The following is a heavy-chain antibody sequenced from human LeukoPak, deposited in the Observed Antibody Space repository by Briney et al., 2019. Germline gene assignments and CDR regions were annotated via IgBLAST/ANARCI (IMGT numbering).Heavy chain of an antibody. CDR3: ARGAIAAAGYYCYYYMDV. Sequence: GESLKISCKGPGYSFTSYWIGWVRQMPGKGLEWMGIIYPGDSDTRYSPSFQGQVTISADKSISTAYLQWSSLKASDTAMYYCARGAIAAAGYYCYYYMDVWGKGTTVTVSS. V-gene: IGHV5-51*01. D-gene: IGHD6-25*01. CDR2: IYPGDSDT. CDR1: GYSFTSYW. J-gene: IGHJ6*03.